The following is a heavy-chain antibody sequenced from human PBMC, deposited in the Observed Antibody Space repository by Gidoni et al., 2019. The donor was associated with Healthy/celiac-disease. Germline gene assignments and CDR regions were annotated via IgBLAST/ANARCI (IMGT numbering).Heavy chain of an antibody. V-gene: IGHV4-4*02. D-gene: IGHD3-16*02. CDR2: IYHSGST. CDR1: GRSISSSNW. Sequence: QLQASGPGLVKPSRTLSLTCAVSGRSISSSNWWSWVRQPPGKGPAWIGEIYHSGSTNYNPSLKSRLTISVDKSKNQFALKLSSVTAADTAVYYCASRNRGYYYYMDVWGKGTTVTVSS. J-gene: IGHJ6*03. CDR3: ASRNRGYYYYMDV.